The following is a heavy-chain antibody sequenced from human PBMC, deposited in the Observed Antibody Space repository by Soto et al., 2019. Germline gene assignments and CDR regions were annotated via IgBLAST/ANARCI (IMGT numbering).Heavy chain of an antibody. CDR3: ARDRVQYGPPRGWFDP. CDR1: GYTFTSYA. V-gene: IGHV1-3*01. Sequence: ASVKVSCKATGYTFTSYAMHWVRQAPGQRLEWMGWINAGNGNTKYSQKFQGRVTITRDTSASTAYMELSSLRSEDTAVYYCARDRVQYGPPRGWFDPWGQGTLVTVSS. CDR2: INAGNGNT. J-gene: IGHJ5*02. D-gene: IGHD1-1*01.